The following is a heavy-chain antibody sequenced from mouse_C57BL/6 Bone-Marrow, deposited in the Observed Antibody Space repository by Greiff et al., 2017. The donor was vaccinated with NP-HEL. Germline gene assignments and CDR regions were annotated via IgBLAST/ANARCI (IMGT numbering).Heavy chain of an antibody. D-gene: IGHD1-1*01. CDR2: INYDGSST. J-gene: IGHJ4*01. CDR1: GFTFSDYY. Sequence: EVQLVESEGGLVQPGSSMKLSCTASGFTFSDYYMAWVRQVPEKGLEWVANINYDGSSTYYLDSLKSRFIISRDNAKNILYLQMGSLKSEDTATYYCARATVNYYAMDYWGQGTSVTVSS. CDR3: ARATVNYYAMDY. V-gene: IGHV5-16*01.